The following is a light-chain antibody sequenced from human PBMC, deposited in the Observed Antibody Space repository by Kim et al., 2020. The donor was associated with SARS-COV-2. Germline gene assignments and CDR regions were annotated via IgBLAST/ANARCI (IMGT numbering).Light chain of an antibody. CDR1: QSISSY. V-gene: IGKV1-39*01. CDR3: QQSYSTPYG. Sequence: DIQMTQSPSSLSASVGDRVNITCRASQSISSYLNWYQQKPGKAPKLLIYAASSLKSGVPSRFSGSGSGTDFTLTISSLQPEDFATYFCQQSYSTPYGLGQVTELDI. J-gene: IGKJ2*03. CDR2: AAS.